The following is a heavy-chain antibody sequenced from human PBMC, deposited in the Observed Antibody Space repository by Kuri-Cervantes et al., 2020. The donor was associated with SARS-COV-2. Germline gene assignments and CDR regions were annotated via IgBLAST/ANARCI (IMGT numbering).Heavy chain of an antibody. CDR2: ISYDGSNK. Sequence: GESLKISCAASGFTFSSYAMHWVRQAPDKGLEWVTVISYDGSNKYYADSVKGRFTISRDNSKNTLNLQMNSLRAEDTAVYYCANQGAFGPTNMDVWGKGTPVTVSS. V-gene: IGHV3-30-3*01. J-gene: IGHJ6*03. CDR1: GFTFSSYA. CDR3: ANQGAFGPTNMDV. D-gene: IGHD3-16*01.